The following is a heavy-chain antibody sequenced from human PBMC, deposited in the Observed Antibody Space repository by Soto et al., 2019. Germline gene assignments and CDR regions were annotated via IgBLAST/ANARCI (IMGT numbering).Heavy chain of an antibody. CDR1: GGSINSYY. CDR2: ISYSGST. J-gene: IGHJ4*02. CDR3: ARTYSGYYFDY. D-gene: IGHD5-12*01. Sequence: QVQLQESGPGLVQPSETLSLSCTVSGGSINSYYWSWIRQPPGKGLERIGYISYSGSTNYNPSLRMRVTTPVETSRNPFSLKLSSVTAADTAVYYCARTYSGYYFDYWGQGTLVTVSS. V-gene: IGHV4-59*08.